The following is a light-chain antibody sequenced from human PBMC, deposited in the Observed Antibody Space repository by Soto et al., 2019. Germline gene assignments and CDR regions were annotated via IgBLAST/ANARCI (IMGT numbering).Light chain of an antibody. CDR1: QRISTW. J-gene: IGKJ1*01. Sequence: DIQMTQSPSTLSAFVGDRVTITCRASQRISTWLAWYKQKPGKAPSLLIYDGSILKSGVPTTFSGSGSGTEFTLTISSLQPDDFATYYCQHYNSYSEAFGQGTKVDIK. CDR2: DGS. CDR3: QHYNSYSEA. V-gene: IGKV1-5*01.